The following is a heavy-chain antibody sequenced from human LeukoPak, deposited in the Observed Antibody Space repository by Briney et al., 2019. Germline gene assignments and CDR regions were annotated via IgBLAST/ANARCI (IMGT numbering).Heavy chain of an antibody. CDR3: ARQWYNWNVADAFDI. V-gene: IGHV1-18*04. Sequence: GASVKVSCKASGYTFTGHHMHWVRQAPGQGLEWMGWISAYNGNTNYAQKLQGRVTMTTDTSASTAYMELRSLRSDDTAVYYCARQWYNWNVADAFDIWGQGTMVTVSS. CDR2: ISAYNGNT. J-gene: IGHJ3*02. CDR1: GYTFTGHH. D-gene: IGHD1-1*01.